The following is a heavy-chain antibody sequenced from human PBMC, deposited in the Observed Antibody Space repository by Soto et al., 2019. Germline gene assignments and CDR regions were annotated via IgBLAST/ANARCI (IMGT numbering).Heavy chain of an antibody. CDR3: VQDRYCDSSGYYPSY. V-gene: IGHV3-30*18. Sequence: QVQLVESGGGVVQPGRSLRLSCAASGFIFSTYGMHWVRQAPGKGLVWVAVISYDGRDILYADSVKGRFTISRADSKNTLYLQMNRLRAEDTAMYYCVQDRYCDSSGYYPSYGGQGTLVTVSS. CDR1: GFIFSTYG. J-gene: IGHJ4*02. CDR2: ISYDGRDI. D-gene: IGHD3-22*01.